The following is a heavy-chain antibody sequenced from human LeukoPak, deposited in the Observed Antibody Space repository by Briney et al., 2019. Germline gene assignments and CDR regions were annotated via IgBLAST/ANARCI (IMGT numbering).Heavy chain of an antibody. CDR1: GFTFANYN. V-gene: IGHV3-48*01. CDR2: ISSTSSTI. J-gene: IGHJ6*02. CDR3: ARDPPHGMDV. Sequence: GGSLRLSCAASGFTFANYNFNWVRQAPGKGLEWVSYISSTSSTIYYADSMKGRFTISRDNAENSLYLQMNSLRAEDTAVYYCARDPPHGMDVWGQGTTVAVSS.